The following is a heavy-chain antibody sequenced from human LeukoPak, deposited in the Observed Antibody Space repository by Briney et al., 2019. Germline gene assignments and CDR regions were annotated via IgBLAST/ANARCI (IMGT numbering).Heavy chain of an antibody. CDR3: AIPRAPGSWYQVLAAFDI. CDR1: NYSISSGYD. V-gene: IGHV4-38-2*01. J-gene: IGHJ3*02. D-gene: IGHD6-13*01. CDR2: IYHTWNT. Sequence: SETLSLTCAVSNYSISSGYDWGWIRQPPGRCLEWIGSIYHTWNTHYNPALKRRVTMSVDTSKKQFSLRLSSVPAAETAVYYRAIPRAPGSWYQVLAAFDIWGQGTMVTVPS.